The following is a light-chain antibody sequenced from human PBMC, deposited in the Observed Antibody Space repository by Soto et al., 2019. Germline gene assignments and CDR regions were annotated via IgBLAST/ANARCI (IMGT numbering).Light chain of an antibody. CDR3: LLSYSDAWV. CDR2: DTH. J-gene: IGLJ3*02. Sequence: QAVVTQEPSLTVSPGGTVTLTCGSSTGAVTSGHFPFWFQQKPGQAPRTLLSDTHNKHSWTPARFSGSLLGGKAALTLSGAQPEDEAEYYCLLSYSDAWVFGGGTKLTVL. V-gene: IGLV7-46*01. CDR1: TGAVTSGHF.